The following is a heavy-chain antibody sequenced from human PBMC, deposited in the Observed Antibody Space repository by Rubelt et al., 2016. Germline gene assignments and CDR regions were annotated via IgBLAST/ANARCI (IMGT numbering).Heavy chain of an antibody. J-gene: IGHJ4*02. V-gene: IGHV3-7*01. CDR3: ARERWYKQTQGGFDY. D-gene: IGHD1-14*01. CDR1: GGSFSGYY. CDR2: IKQDGSEK. Sequence: VQLQQWGAGLLKPSETLSLTCAVYGGSFSGYYWSWIRQPPGKGLEWVANIKQDGSEKYYVDSVKGRFTMSRDNAKNSLYLQMNSLRAEDTAVYYCARERWYKQTQGGFDYWGQGTLVTVSS.